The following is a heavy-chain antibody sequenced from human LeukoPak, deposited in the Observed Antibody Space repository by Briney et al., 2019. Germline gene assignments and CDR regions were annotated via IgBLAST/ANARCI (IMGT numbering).Heavy chain of an antibody. V-gene: IGHV3-23*01. CDR1: GFMFSSYA. CDR2: ISGSGGST. CDR3: AKGGSGWYPNY. J-gene: IGHJ4*02. Sequence: GGSLRLSCAASGFMFSSYAMSWVRQAPGKGLEWVSAISGSGGSTYYADSVKGRFTISRDNSKDTLYLQMNSLRAEDTAVYYCAKGGSGWYPNYWGQGTLVTVSS. D-gene: IGHD6-19*01.